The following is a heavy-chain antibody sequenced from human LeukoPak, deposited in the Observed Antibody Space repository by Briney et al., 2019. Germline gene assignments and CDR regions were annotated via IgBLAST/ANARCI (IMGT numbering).Heavy chain of an antibody. D-gene: IGHD5-12*01. CDR1: GGSISSSSYY. Sequence: PSETLSLTCTVSGGSISSSSYYWGWIRQPPGKGLEWIGSIYYSGSTYYNPSLKSRGTISVNTSKNQFSLKLSSVTAADTAVYYCASLRGYSGYDQSWFDPWGQGTLVTVSS. V-gene: IGHV4-39*07. CDR3: ASLRGYSGYDQSWFDP. CDR2: IYYSGST. J-gene: IGHJ5*02.